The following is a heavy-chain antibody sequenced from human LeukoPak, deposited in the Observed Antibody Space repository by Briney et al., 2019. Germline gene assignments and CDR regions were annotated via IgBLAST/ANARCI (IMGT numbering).Heavy chain of an antibody. J-gene: IGHJ3*02. Sequence: SETLSLTCTVSGGSISSGDYYWSWIRQPPGKGLERIGYIYYSGSTYYNPSLKSRVTISVETSKNQFSLKLSSVTAADTAVYYCARDYSYLRAFDIWGQGTMVTVSS. CDR3: ARDYSYLRAFDI. CDR1: GGSISSGDYY. CDR2: IYYSGST. V-gene: IGHV4-30-4*01. D-gene: IGHD2-21*01.